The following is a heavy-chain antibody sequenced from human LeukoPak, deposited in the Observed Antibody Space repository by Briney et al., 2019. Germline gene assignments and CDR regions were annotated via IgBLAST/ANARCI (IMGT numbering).Heavy chain of an antibody. D-gene: IGHD5-12*01. Sequence: GGSLRLSCAASGFTFSSYAMNWVRQAPGKGLEWVSGISGSGVSTYYADSVKGRFTISRDNSKNTLNLQMNSLRAEDTAVYFCASFQWLRYFDFWGQGTLVTVSS. V-gene: IGHV3-23*01. CDR1: GFTFSSYA. CDR2: ISGSGVST. J-gene: IGHJ4*02. CDR3: ASFQWLRYFDF.